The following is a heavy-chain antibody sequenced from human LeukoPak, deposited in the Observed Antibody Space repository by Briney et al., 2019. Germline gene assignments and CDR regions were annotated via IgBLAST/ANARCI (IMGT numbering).Heavy chain of an antibody. CDR1: GYTFTSYY. Sequence: ASVKVSCKASGYTFTSYYMHWVRQAPGQGLEWMGIINPSGGSTSYAQKFQGRVTMTRDTFTSTVYMELSSLRSEDTAVYYCARDPKTYYYDSSGPYYFDYWGQGTLVTVSS. D-gene: IGHD3-22*01. CDR3: ARDPKTYYYDSSGPYYFDY. J-gene: IGHJ4*02. CDR2: INPSGGST. V-gene: IGHV1-46*01.